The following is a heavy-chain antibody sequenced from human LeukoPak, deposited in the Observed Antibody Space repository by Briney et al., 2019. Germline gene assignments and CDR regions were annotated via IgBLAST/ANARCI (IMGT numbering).Heavy chain of an antibody. Sequence: GRPLRLSCAASGFTFSSYGMHWVRQAPGKGLEWVAVIWYDGSDKYYADSVKGRFTISRDNSKNTLYLQMNSLRAEDTAVYYCAKDYARYCSSTSCYALGYWGQGTLVTVSS. CDR2: IWYDGSDK. D-gene: IGHD2-2*01. J-gene: IGHJ4*02. CDR3: AKDYARYCSSTSCYALGY. CDR1: GFTFSSYG. V-gene: IGHV3-33*06.